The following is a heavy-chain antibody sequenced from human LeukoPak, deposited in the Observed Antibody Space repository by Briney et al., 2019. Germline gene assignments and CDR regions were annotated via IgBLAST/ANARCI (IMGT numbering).Heavy chain of an antibody. V-gene: IGHV3-7*01. J-gene: IGHJ4*02. D-gene: IGHD2-8*01. CDR2: IKQDGSQI. Sequence: GGSLRLSCTASGFTYSVYWMSWVRQAPGKGLEWVANIKQDGSQIYYVDSMKGRFTISRDNAKNSLYLQMNSLRAEDTAVYYCARDGIVLMVYAFDYWGQGTLVTVSS. CDR1: GFTYSVYW. CDR3: ARDGIVLMVYAFDY.